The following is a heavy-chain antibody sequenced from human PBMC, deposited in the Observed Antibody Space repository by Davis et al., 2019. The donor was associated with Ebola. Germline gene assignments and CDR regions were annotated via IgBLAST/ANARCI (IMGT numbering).Heavy chain of an antibody. CDR1: GGSISSGDYY. Sequence: SETLSLTCTVSGGSISSGDYYWGWIRQPPGKGLEWIGSIYYSGSTYYNPSLKSRVTISVDTSKNQFSLKLSSVTAADTAVYYCASGGGVDYWGQGTLVTVSS. CDR3: ASGGGVDY. D-gene: IGHD3-10*01. V-gene: IGHV4-39*01. CDR2: IYYSGST. J-gene: IGHJ4*02.